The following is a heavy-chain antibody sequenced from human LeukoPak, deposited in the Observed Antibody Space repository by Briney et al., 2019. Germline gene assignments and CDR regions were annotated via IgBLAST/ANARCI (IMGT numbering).Heavy chain of an antibody. Sequence: GASVKVSCKASGYTFTGYYIHWVRQAPGQGLEWMGWINPNSGGTNYAQKFQGRVTMTRDTSISTAYMELSRLRSDDTAVYYCARDLGDIVVVPASIGVGYWGQGTLVTVSS. CDR1: GYTFTGYY. D-gene: IGHD2-2*02. CDR2: INPNSGGT. V-gene: IGHV1-2*02. CDR3: ARDLGDIVVVPASIGVGY. J-gene: IGHJ4*02.